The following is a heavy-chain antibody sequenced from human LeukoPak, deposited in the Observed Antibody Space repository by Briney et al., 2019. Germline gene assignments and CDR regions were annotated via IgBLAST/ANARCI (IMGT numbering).Heavy chain of an antibody. CDR2: IYYSGST. D-gene: IGHD3-9*01. CDR1: GGSISSYY. CDR3: ARVYFDWLLKGFDAFDI. V-gene: IGHV4-59*01. J-gene: IGHJ3*02. Sequence: PSETLSLTCTVSGGSISSYYWSWIRQPPGKGLEWIGYIYYSGSTNYNPSLKSRVTISVDTSKNQFSLKLSSVTAADTAVYYCARVYFDWLLKGFDAFDIWGQGTMATVSS.